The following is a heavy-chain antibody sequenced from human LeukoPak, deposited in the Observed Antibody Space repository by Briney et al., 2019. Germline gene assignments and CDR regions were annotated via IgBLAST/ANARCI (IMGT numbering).Heavy chain of an antibody. CDR2: ISGGGDGA. CDR1: GFSFSTCA. Sequence: GGSLRLSCAASGFSFSTCAMNWVRQAPGKGLEWVSTISGGGDGALYADSVKGRFTISRDNSKKTLYLQLNSLRVEDTAIYYCAKGQELDDGVFDSWGQGTLVTVSS. CDR3: AKGQELDDGVFDS. J-gene: IGHJ4*02. V-gene: IGHV3-23*01. D-gene: IGHD1-1*01.